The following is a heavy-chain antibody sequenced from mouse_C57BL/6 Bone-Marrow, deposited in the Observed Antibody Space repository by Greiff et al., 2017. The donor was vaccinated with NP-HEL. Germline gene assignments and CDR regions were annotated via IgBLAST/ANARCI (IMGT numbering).Heavy chain of an antibody. CDR1: GYTFTSYG. CDR3: SRDYGSSLDWYFDV. Sequence: QVQLQQSGAELARPGASVKLSCKASGYTFTSYGISWVKQRTGQGLEWIGEIYPRSGNTYYNEKFKGKATLTADKSSSTAYMELRSLTSEDSAVYFCSRDYGSSLDWYFDVWGTGTTVTVSS. D-gene: IGHD1-1*01. CDR2: IYPRSGNT. J-gene: IGHJ1*03. V-gene: IGHV1-81*01.